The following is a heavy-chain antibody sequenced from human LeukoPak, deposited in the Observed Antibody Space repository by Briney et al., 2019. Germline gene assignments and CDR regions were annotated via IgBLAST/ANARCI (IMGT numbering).Heavy chain of an antibody. CDR3: ARGRSAAPGDAFDI. CDR2: IIPIFGTA. Sequence: SVKVSCKASGGTFSSYAISWVRQAPGQGLEWMGGIIPIFGTANYAQKFQGRVTITTDESTSTAYMELSSLRSEDTAVYYCARGRSAAPGDAFDIWGQGTMVTVSS. J-gene: IGHJ3*02. CDR1: GGTFSSYA. V-gene: IGHV1-69*05. D-gene: IGHD6-6*01.